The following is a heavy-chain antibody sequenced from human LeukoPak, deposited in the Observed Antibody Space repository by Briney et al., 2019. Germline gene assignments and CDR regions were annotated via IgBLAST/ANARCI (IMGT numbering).Heavy chain of an antibody. J-gene: IGHJ4*02. CDR3: ARVYGGGTFDY. D-gene: IGHD4-23*01. Sequence: SETLSLTCTVSGGSISSYYWSWVRQPPGKGLEWIGYIYYSGSTNYNPSLKSRVTMSVDTSKNQFSLKLSSVTAADTAVYYCARVYGGGTFDYWGQGTLVTVSS. V-gene: IGHV4-59*12. CDR2: IYYSGST. CDR1: GGSISSYY.